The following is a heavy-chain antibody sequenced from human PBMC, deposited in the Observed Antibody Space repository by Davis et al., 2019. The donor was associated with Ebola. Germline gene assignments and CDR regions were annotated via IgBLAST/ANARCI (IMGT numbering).Heavy chain of an antibody. V-gene: IGHV3-23*01. CDR2: INGGAWST. CDR3: AKDLLWWSASDV. Sequence: PGGSLRLSCAASGFNFSTYSMSWFRQAPGRGLEWVSNINGGAWSTSYADSVKGRFTISRDDSKNTVYLQMNNLRAEDTAVYYCAKDLLWWSASDVWGQGTTVTVSS. CDR1: GFNFSTYS. D-gene: IGHD2-21*01. J-gene: IGHJ6*02.